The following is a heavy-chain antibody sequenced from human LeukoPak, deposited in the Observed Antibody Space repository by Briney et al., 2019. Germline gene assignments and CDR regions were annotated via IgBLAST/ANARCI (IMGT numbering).Heavy chain of an antibody. CDR3: ARAGGYCSSTSCEFDY. V-gene: IGHV4-59*01. CDR2: IYYSGST. CDR1: GGSISSYY. D-gene: IGHD2-2*01. Sequence: SETLSLTCTVSGGSISSYYWSWIRLPPGKGLEWIGYIYYSGSTNYNPSLKSRVTISIDTSKNQFSLKLNSVTAADTAVYYCARAGGYCSSTSCEFDYRGQGTLVTVSS. J-gene: IGHJ4*02.